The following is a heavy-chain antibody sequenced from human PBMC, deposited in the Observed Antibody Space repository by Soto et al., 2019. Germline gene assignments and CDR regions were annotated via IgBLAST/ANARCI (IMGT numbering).Heavy chain of an antibody. CDR1: GFSLSTSGMC. V-gene: IGHV2-70*01. J-gene: IGHJ4*02. CDR2: IDWDDDK. Sequence: SGPTLVNPTQPLTLTCTFSGFSLSTSGMCVSWIGQPPGKALEWLALIDWDDDKYYSTSLKTRLTISKDTSKNQVVLTMTNMDPVDTATYYCARILGIVGATGGFDYWGQGTLVTVSS. D-gene: IGHD1-26*01. CDR3: ARILGIVGATGGFDY.